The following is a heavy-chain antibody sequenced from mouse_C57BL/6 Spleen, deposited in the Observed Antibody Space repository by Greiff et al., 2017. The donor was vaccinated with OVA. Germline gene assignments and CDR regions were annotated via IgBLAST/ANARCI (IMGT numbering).Heavy chain of an antibody. Sequence: VQLKESGPELVKPGASVKISCKASGYAFSSSWMNWVKQRPGKGLEWIGRIYPGDGDTNYNGKFKGKATLTADKSSSTAYMQLSSLTSEDSAVYFCAREGPSLDYWGQGTSVTVSS. CDR3: AREGPSLDY. D-gene: IGHD3-3*01. J-gene: IGHJ4*01. CDR2: IYPGDGDT. V-gene: IGHV1-82*01. CDR1: GYAFSSSW.